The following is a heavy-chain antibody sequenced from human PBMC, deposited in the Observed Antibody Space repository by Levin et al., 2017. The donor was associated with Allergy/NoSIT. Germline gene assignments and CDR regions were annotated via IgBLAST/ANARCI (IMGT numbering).Heavy chain of an antibody. CDR2: ISDTTRTI. D-gene: IGHD4-17*01. Sequence: GGSLRLSCAASGFTFTAHGLNWVRQAPGKGLEWLSYISDTTRTIYYADSVKGRFTISRDNGKNSLYLQINSLRHEDTAIYYCARDNRAYGIDYWGQGTLVTVSS. CDR3: ARDNRAYGIDY. J-gene: IGHJ4*02. CDR1: GFTFTAHG. V-gene: IGHV3-48*02.